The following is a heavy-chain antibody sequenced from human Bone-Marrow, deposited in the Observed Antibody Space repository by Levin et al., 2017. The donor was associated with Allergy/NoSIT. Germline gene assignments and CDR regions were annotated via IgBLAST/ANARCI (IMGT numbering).Heavy chain of an antibody. J-gene: IGHJ4*02. D-gene: IGHD2-15*01. CDR2: ISSSGTDM. CDR3: ARDPMTCSGGSCYHFDH. CDR1: GFTFSLYS. V-gene: IGHV3-21*01. Sequence: SGGSLRLSCTVSGFTFSLYSMNWVRQAPGKGLEWVSSISSSGTDMYNADSVKGRFTISRDNAKNSLNLQMSSLRAEDTAVYFCARDPMTCSGGSCYHFDHWGQGTLVTVSS.